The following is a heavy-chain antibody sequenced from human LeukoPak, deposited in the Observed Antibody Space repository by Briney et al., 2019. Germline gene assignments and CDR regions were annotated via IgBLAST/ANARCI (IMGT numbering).Heavy chain of an antibody. CDR3: ARDEGWEGPYYFDN. CDR2: ISGHSGKT. V-gene: IGHV1-18*01. D-gene: IGHD1-26*01. CDR1: VYIYSSFG. J-gene: IGHJ4*01. Sequence: GASVKVSCKATVYIYSSFGISGVRPAPGQGLEWMGWISGHSGKTQYAQKIEDRLTMTTNTSTGTAYISLRTLRSDDTDVYYCARDEGWEGPYYFDNWGQGTLITVSS.